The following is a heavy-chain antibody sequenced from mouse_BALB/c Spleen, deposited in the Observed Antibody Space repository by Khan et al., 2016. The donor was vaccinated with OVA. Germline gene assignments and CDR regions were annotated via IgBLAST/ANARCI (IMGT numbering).Heavy chain of an antibody. CDR3: ARCDGFWFAY. Sequence: EVELVESGGGLVQPGGSRKLSCAASGFTFSSFGMHWIRQAPEKGLEWVAYINSGSNTIYYADTVKGRFTVSRDNSKNTLFLQMTSLRSEDTPMYYCARCDGFWFAYWGQGTLVTVSA. CDR2: INSGSNTI. CDR1: GFTFSSFG. D-gene: IGHD2-3*01. V-gene: IGHV5-17*02. J-gene: IGHJ3*01.